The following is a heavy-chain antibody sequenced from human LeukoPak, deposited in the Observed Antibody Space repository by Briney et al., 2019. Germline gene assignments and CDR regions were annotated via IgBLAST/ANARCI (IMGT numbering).Heavy chain of an antibody. CDR3: AREEMATTGSDY. Sequence: SETLSLTCTVSAGSISSYYWGWIRQPPGKGLEWIGSIYYSGSTYYNPSLKSRVTISVDTSKNQFSLKLSSVTAADTAVYYCAREEMATTGSDYWGQGTLVTVSS. J-gene: IGHJ4*02. D-gene: IGHD5-24*01. CDR2: IYYSGST. V-gene: IGHV4-39*07. CDR1: AGSISSYY.